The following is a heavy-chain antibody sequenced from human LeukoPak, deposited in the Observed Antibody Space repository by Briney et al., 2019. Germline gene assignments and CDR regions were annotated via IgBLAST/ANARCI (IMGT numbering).Heavy chain of an antibody. J-gene: IGHJ4*02. CDR2: IYYSGSI. CDR3: ARDFGTLAAAGTFDY. D-gene: IGHD6-13*01. CDR1: GGSISSSSYY. Sequence: SETLSLTCSVSGGSISSSSYYWGWIRQPPGKGLEWIGSIYYSGSIYYNPSLKSRVTISVDTSKNQFFLKLDSVTAADTAVYYCARDFGTLAAAGTFDYWGQGTLVTVSS. V-gene: IGHV4-39*07.